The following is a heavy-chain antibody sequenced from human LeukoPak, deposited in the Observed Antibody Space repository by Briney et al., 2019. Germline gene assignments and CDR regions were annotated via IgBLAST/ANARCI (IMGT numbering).Heavy chain of an antibody. V-gene: IGHV3-7*01. J-gene: IGHJ4*02. Sequence: GGSLRLSCEASGFTFRDYWMTWVRQAPGKGLEWVANVKQDGTEKFYVDSVKGRFTISRDNGRNSLYLQMNSLRVEDTAIYYCARAGGTSWADYWGQGTLVTVSS. CDR3: ARAGGTSWADY. CDR2: VKQDGTEK. D-gene: IGHD6-13*01. CDR1: GFTFRDYW.